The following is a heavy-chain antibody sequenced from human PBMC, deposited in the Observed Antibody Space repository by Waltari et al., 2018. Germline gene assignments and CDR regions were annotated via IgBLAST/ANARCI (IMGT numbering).Heavy chain of an antibody. V-gene: IGHV4-59*01. J-gene: IGHJ6*03. CDR3: ARGGLEPPVYYYMDV. CDR2: IYYSGST. CDR1: GGSISSYY. D-gene: IGHD1-1*01. Sequence: QVQLQESGPGLVKPSETLSLTCTVSGGSISSYYWSWIRQPPGKGLEWIGYIYYSGSTNYNPSLKSRVTISVDTSKNQFSLKLSSVTAADTAVYYCARGGLEPPVYYYMDVWGKGTTVTISS.